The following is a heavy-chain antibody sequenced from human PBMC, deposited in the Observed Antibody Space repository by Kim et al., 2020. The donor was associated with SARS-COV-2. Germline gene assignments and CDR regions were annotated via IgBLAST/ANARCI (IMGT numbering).Heavy chain of an antibody. CDR3: ARDLCSSTSCSTYYYYGMDV. CDR1: GFTFSSYA. V-gene: IGHV3-30*04. Sequence: GVSLRLSCAASGFTFSSYAMHWVRQAPGKGLEWVAVISYDGSNKYYADSVKGRFTISRDNSKNTLYLQMNSLRAEDTAVYYCARDLCSSTSCSTYYYYGMDVWGQGTTVTVSS. J-gene: IGHJ6*02. CDR2: ISYDGSNK. D-gene: IGHD2-2*01.